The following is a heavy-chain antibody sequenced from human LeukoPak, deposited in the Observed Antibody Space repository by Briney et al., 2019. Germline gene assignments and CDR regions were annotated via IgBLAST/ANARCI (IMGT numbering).Heavy chain of an antibody. V-gene: IGHV1-24*01. CDR3: ATDPLGSSSSDD. Sequence: ASVKISCKVSGYTLTELSMHWVRQAPGKGLEWMGGFDPEDGETIYAQKFQGRVTMTEDTSTDTAYMELSSLRSEDTAVYYCATDPLGSSSSDDSGQGTLVTVSS. J-gene: IGHJ4*02. D-gene: IGHD6-6*01. CDR2: FDPEDGET. CDR1: GYTLTELS.